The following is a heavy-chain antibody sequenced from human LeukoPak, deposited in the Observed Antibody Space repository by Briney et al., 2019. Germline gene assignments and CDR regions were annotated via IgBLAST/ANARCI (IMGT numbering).Heavy chain of an antibody. CDR2: ISSSSSYI. D-gene: IGHD2-15*01. V-gene: IGHV3-21*01. J-gene: IGHJ3*02. CDR1: GFTFSSYA. Sequence: GGSLRLSCAASGFTFSSYAMSWVRQAPGKGLEWVSSISSSSSYIYYADSVKGRFTISRDNAKNSLYLQMNSLRAEDTAVYYCARMVARGREAFDIWGQGTMVTVSS. CDR3: ARMVARGREAFDI.